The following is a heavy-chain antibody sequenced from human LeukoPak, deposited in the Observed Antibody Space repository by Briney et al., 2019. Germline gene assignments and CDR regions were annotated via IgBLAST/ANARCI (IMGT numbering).Heavy chain of an antibody. CDR1: GGSISSYY. V-gene: IGHV4-59*08. Sequence: SETLSLACTVSGGSISSYYWSWIRQPPGKGLEWIGYIYYSGSTNYNPSLKSRVTISVDTSKNQFSLKLSSVTAADTAVYYCARRDSSGWYYFDYWGQGTLVTVSS. J-gene: IGHJ4*02. CDR2: IYYSGST. CDR3: ARRDSSGWYYFDY. D-gene: IGHD6-19*01.